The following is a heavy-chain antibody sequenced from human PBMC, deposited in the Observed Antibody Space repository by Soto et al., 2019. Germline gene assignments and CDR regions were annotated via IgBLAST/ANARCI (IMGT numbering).Heavy chain of an antibody. CDR2: ISGSGGST. D-gene: IGHD6-19*01. CDR1: GFTFSNYA. Sequence: EVQLLESGGGLVQPGGSLRLSCAASGFTFSNYAMSWVRQAPGKGLDWVSTISGSGGSTYYADSVKGRFTVSRDNSKNTLYLQIHSLRVEDTAIYYCAKRGRGAVAFDYWGQGTLVTVSS. J-gene: IGHJ4*02. V-gene: IGHV3-23*01. CDR3: AKRGRGAVAFDY.